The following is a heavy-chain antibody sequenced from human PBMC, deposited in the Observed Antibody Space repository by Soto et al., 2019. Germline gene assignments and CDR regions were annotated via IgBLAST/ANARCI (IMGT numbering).Heavy chain of an antibody. CDR2: TYYRSKWYY. CDR3: ARDPGYSLDY. V-gene: IGHV6-1*01. J-gene: IGHJ4*02. D-gene: IGHD5-18*01. Sequence: SQTLSLTCAISGDSVSIKSAAWNWISQSPSRGLEWLGRTYYRSKWYYDYADSVKSRITINSDTSKNQFSLQLNSVTPEDTAVYYCARDPGYSLDYWGQGTLVTVSS. CDR1: GDSVSIKSAA.